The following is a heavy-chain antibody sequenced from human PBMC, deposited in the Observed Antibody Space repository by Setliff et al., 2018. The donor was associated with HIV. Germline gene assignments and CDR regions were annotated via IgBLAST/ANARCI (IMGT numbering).Heavy chain of an antibody. CDR2: INPNSGGT. CDR3: ARDQGFWSGFTYNYYMDV. CDR1: GYTFDAKY. D-gene: IGHD3-3*01. V-gene: IGHV1-2*02. Sequence: GASVKVSCKTSGYTFDAKYIHWARQAPGQGLEWMGWINPNSGGTNYARKFQGRVTMTTDTSTSTVYTELRSLRSDDTAVYYCARDQGFWSGFTYNYYMDVWGKGTTVTVSS. J-gene: IGHJ6*03.